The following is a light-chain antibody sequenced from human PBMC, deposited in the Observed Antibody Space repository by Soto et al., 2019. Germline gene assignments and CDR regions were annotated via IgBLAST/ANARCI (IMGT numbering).Light chain of an antibody. V-gene: IGLV3-1*01. J-gene: IGLJ2*01. CDR1: KLGDKY. Sequence: SYELTQPPSVSVSPGQTASITCSGDKLGDKYACWYQQKPGQSPVLVIYRHSKRPSGIPERFSGSNSGNTATLTISGTQAMDEADYYCQAWDSSTVVFGGGTKVTVL. CDR2: RHS. CDR3: QAWDSSTVV.